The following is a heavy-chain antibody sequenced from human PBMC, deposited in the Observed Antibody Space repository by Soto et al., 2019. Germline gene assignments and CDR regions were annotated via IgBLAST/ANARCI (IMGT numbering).Heavy chain of an antibody. V-gene: IGHV3-21*01. CDR3: ARDAFSGLRGPSGAFDI. CDR1: GFTFSSYS. Sequence: EVQLVESGGGLVKPGGSLRLSCAASGFTFSSYSMNWVRQAPGKGLEWVSSISSSSSYIYYADSVKGRFTISRDNAKNSLYLQMSSLRAEHTAVYYCARDAFSGLRGPSGAFDIWGQGTMVTVSS. J-gene: IGHJ3*02. D-gene: IGHD4-17*01. CDR2: ISSSSSYI.